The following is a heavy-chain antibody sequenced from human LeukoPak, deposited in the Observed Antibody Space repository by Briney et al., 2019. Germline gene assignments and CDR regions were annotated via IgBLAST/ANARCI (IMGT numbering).Heavy chain of an antibody. V-gene: IGHV3-74*01. J-gene: IGHJ4*02. Sequence: GGSMRLSCAASGLAFSAYKMHWVRQAPRKGLVWVSRISTDGYTTDYADFVQGRFTASRDNTKNTWSLEMNSLGAEDTAVYYCVVGGSPGYWGQGTLVTVSS. D-gene: IGHD2-15*01. CDR2: ISTDGYTT. CDR3: VVGGSPGY. CDR1: GLAFSAYK.